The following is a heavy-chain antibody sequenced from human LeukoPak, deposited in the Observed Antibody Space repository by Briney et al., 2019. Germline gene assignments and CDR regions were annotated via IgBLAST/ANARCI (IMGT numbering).Heavy chain of an antibody. Sequence: SETLSLTCTVSGYSISSGYYWGWIRQPPGKGLEWIGSIYHSGSTYYNPSLKSRVTISVDTSKNQFSLKLSSVTAADTAVYYCARALSPSSDDIVVVTARTPAFDIWGQGTMVTVSS. CDR2: IYHSGST. CDR1: GYSISSGYY. J-gene: IGHJ3*02. D-gene: IGHD2-21*02. V-gene: IGHV4-38-2*02. CDR3: ARALSPSSDDIVVVTARTPAFDI.